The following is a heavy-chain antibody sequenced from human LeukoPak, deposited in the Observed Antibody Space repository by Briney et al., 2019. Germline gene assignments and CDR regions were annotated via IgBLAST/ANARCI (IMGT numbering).Heavy chain of an antibody. D-gene: IGHD3-10*01. CDR3: ARVGWFGELLWGGWFDP. J-gene: IGHJ5*02. CDR2: VNHSGST. Sequence: SETLSLTCAVYGGSFSGYYWSWIRQPPGKGLEWIGEVNHSGSTNYNPSLKSRVTISVDTSKNQFSLKLSSVTAADTAVYYCARVGWFGELLWGGWFDPWGQRTLVTVSS. CDR1: GGSFSGYY. V-gene: IGHV4-34*01.